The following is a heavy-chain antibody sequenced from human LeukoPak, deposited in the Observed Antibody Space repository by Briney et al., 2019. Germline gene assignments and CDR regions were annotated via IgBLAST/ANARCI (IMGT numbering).Heavy chain of an antibody. CDR3: AKEATRIFDY. J-gene: IGHJ4*02. Sequence: PGQSLRLSCAASGFTFSTYAMSWVRQAPGKGLEWVSGITGNGGTTHHADSVKGRFTISRDNSKNTLYLQMNSLRAEDTAVYYCAKEATRIFDYWGQGTLVTVSS. V-gene: IGHV3-23*01. CDR1: GFTFSTYA. D-gene: IGHD5-12*01. CDR2: ITGNGGTT.